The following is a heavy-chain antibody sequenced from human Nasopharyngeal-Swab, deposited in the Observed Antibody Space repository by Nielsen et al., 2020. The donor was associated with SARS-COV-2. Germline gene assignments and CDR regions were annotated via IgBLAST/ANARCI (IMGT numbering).Heavy chain of an antibody. Sequence: ASVQVSCKTSGYTFTDYYIHWLRQVPGQGLEWVGCINPDSGDTKYAQQFQGRVTVSSDRSRSTAYIELSRLRSDDTAVYYCARDYYDNYDSDYWGQGTLVTVSS. CDR1: GYTFTDYY. D-gene: IGHD3-22*01. V-gene: IGHV1-2*02. J-gene: IGHJ4*02. CDR3: ARDYYDNYDSDY. CDR2: INPDSGDT.